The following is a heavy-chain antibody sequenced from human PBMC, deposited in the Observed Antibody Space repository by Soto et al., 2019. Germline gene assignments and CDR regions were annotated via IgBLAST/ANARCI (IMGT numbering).Heavy chain of an antibody. V-gene: IGHV1-69*13. D-gene: IGHD3-10*01. CDR2: IIPIFGTA. J-gene: IGHJ6*02. CDR1: GGTFSSYA. Sequence: GASVKVSCNASGGTFSSYAISWVRQAPGQGLEWMGGIIPIFGTANYAQKFQGRVTITADESTSTAYMELSSLRSEDTAVYYCARAYGSGINYYYYGMDVWGQGTTVTVSS. CDR3: ARAYGSGINYYYYGMDV.